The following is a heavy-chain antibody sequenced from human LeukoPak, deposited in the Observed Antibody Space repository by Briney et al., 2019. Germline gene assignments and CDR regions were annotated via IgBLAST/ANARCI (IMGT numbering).Heavy chain of an antibody. Sequence: GGSLRLSCAASGFTFSSYAMSWVRQAPGEGLEWVSAISGSGGSTYYADSVKGRFTISRDNSKNTLYLQMNSLRAEDTAVYYCAKQYGSGSLPDHNFDYWGQGTLVTVSS. J-gene: IGHJ4*02. CDR2: ISGSGGST. CDR3: AKQYGSGSLPDHNFDY. D-gene: IGHD3-10*01. V-gene: IGHV3-23*01. CDR1: GFTFSSYA.